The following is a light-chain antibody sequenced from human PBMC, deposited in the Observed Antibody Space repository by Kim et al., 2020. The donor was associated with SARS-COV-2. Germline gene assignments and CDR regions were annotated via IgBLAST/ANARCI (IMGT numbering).Light chain of an antibody. V-gene: IGKV1-39*01. CDR2: SAS. J-gene: IGKJ3*01. Sequence: SVGDRCRITGRASQSISSYLNWYQQKPGKAPKLLITSASSLQSEVPSRFSGSGSGTDCTLTISSLQPDDFATYYCQHSSEAPPFIFGPGTKVDIK. CDR1: QSISSY. CDR3: QHSSEAPPFI.